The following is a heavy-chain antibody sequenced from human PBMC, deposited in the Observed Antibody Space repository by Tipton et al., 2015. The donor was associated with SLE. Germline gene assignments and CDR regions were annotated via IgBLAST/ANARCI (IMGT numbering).Heavy chain of an antibody. D-gene: IGHD3-3*01. CDR1: GGTFSSHA. V-gene: IGHV1-69*15. Sequence: QSGAEVKKPGSSVKVSCKASGGTFSSHAISWVRQAPGQGLEWMGRIIPIFGTANYAQKFQGRVTITADESTSTAYMELSSLRSEDTAVYYCARGDFSYYYYGMDVWCQGTTVTVSS. CDR3: ARGDFSYYYYGMDV. J-gene: IGHJ6*02. CDR2: IIPIFGTA.